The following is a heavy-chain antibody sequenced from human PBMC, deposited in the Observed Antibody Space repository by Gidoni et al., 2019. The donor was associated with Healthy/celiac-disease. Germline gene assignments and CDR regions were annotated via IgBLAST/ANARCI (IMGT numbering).Heavy chain of an antibody. CDR3: ARGYDFWSGSYGMDV. CDR1: GGSIRSYY. CDR2: IYYIWST. D-gene: IGHD3-3*01. J-gene: IGHJ6*02. V-gene: IGHV4-59*01. Sequence: QVQLQESGPGLVKPSETLSLTCTVSGGSIRSYYWSWIRHPPGKGLAWIWYIYYIWSTNYNPSLKSRVTISVDTSKNQFSLKLSSVTAADTAVYYCARGYDFWSGSYGMDVWGQGTTVTVSS.